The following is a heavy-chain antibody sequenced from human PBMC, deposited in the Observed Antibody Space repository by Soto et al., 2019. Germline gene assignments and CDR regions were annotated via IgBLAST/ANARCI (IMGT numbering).Heavy chain of an antibody. Sequence: PGGSLRLSGAASGFIFSNYSISWVRQAPWKGLEWVSAISGSGDRTYYADSVKGRFTISRDNSKSTLYLQMNSLRADDTAVYYCANWVEGTMVYFDYLGLRTLVTVCS. CDR2: ISGSGDRT. V-gene: IGHV3-23*01. J-gene: IGHJ4*02. D-gene: IGHD2-15*01. CDR1: GFIFSNYS. CDR3: ANWVEGTMVYFDY.